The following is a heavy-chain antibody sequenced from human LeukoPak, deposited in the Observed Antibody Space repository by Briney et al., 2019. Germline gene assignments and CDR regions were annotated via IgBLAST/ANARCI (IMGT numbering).Heavy chain of an antibody. CDR3: ARGKQGTYYEVDY. Sequence: ASVTVSCKASGYMFNAYGISWVRQAPGQGLEWMGWISAYNGNTNYAQKLQGRVTMTTDTSTSTAYMELRSLRSDDTAVYYCARGKQGTYYEVDYWGQGTLVTVSS. CDR1: GYMFNAYG. CDR2: ISAYNGNT. V-gene: IGHV1-18*01. J-gene: IGHJ4*02. D-gene: IGHD3-22*01.